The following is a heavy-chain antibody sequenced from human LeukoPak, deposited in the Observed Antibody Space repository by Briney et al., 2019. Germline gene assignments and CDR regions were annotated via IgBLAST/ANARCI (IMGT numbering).Heavy chain of an antibody. CDR3: AKEPRPPVRYYYDSSGFSEVFDY. Sequence: GRSLRLSCAASGFTFSSYGMHWVRQAPGKGLEWVAVISYDGSNKYYADSVKGRFTISRDNSKNTLYLQMNSLRAEDTAVYYCAKEPRPPVRYYYDSSGFSEVFDYWGQGTLVTVPS. CDR2: ISYDGSNK. CDR1: GFTFSSYG. J-gene: IGHJ4*02. V-gene: IGHV3-30*18. D-gene: IGHD3-22*01.